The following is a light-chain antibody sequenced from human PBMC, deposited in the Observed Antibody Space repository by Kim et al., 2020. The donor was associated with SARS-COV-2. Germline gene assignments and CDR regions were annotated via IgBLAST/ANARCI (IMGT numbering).Light chain of an antibody. CDR2: SND. V-gene: IGLV1-44*01. Sequence: GQRVTISCSGSNPNIGRNTVNWYQHLPGTAPKLLIYSNDHRPSGVPDRISGSKSGTSASLAINGLQSEDEADYYCAARDDSLNDVVFGGGTQLTVL. CDR1: NPNIGRNT. CDR3: AARDDSLNDVV. J-gene: IGLJ2*01.